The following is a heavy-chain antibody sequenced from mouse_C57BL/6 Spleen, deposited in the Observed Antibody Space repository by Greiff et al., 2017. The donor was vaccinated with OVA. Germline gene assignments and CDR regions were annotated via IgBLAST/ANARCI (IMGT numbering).Heavy chain of an antibody. V-gene: IGHV5-9-1*02. Sequence: EVKLMESGEGLVKPGGSLKLSCAASGFTFSSYAMSWVRQTPEKRLEWVAYISSGGDYIYYADTVKGRFTISRDTARNTLYLQMSSLKSEDTAMYYCTRVIYYDYDVDYFDYWGQGTTLTVSS. CDR2: ISSGGDYI. CDR1: GFTFSSYA. J-gene: IGHJ2*01. D-gene: IGHD2-4*01. CDR3: TRVIYYDYDVDYFDY.